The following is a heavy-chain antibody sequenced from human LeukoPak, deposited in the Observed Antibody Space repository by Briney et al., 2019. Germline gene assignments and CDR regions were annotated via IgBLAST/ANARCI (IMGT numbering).Heavy chain of an antibody. CDR3: ARKLSTAVAGYNWIDP. J-gene: IGHJ5*02. CDR1: GFTFTSYA. CDR2: ISGGGGST. V-gene: IGHV3-23*01. D-gene: IGHD6-13*01. Sequence: GRSLRLSCAASGFTFTSYAMSWVRQAPGKGLEWVSAISGGGGSTYYADSVKGRFTISRDNSKNTLYLQMNSLRAEDTAVYYCARKLSTAVAGYNWIDPWGQGTLVTVSS.